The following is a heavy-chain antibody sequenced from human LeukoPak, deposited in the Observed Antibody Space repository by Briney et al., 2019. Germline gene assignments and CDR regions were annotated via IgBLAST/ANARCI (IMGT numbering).Heavy chain of an antibody. J-gene: IGHJ5*02. D-gene: IGHD3-16*01. V-gene: IGHV4-4*09. CDR2: IYSSPIT. CDR3: VRRRVLFDI. CDR1: GGSISGCY. Sequence: PSETLSLTCTVSGGSISGCYWSWIRQPQGRVLVCIGYIYSSPITNYNPSLNSRLTIEVDPSRNQFSLKLSSVTAADTAVYYCVRRRVLFDIWGQGTLVTVSS.